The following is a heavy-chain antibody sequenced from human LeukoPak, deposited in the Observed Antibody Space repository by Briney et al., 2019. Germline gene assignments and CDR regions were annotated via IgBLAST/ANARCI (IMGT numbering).Heavy chain of an antibody. D-gene: IGHD3-3*01. Sequence: PGGSLRLSCAASGFTFSSYWMSWVRQAPGKGLEWVANIKQDGSEKYYVDSVKGRFTISRDNAKNSLYLQMNSLRAEDTAVYYCAKGVRSNYDFWSGYTDYWGQGTLVTVSS. CDR3: AKGVRSNYDFWSGYTDY. J-gene: IGHJ4*02. CDR1: GFTFSSYW. CDR2: IKQDGSEK. V-gene: IGHV3-7*03.